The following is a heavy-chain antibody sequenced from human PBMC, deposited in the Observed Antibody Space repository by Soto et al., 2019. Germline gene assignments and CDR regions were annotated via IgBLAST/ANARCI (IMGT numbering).Heavy chain of an antibody. J-gene: IGHJ4*02. CDR2: IKPDGGEK. V-gene: IGHV3-7*02. CDR3: ARLVLHDYDSSGFWIY. D-gene: IGHD3-22*01. Sequence: GGSLRLSCAASGFTFSTYWMSWVRQAPGKGLEWVANIKPDGGEKWYVDSVRGRFTISRDNAKNSLFLQMSSLRAEDTAVYYCARLVLHDYDSSGFWIYWGQGAPVTVSS. CDR1: GFTFSTYW.